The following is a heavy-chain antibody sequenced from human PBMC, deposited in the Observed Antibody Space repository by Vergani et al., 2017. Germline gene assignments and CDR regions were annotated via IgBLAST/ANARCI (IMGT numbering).Heavy chain of an antibody. D-gene: IGHD3-9*01. J-gene: IGHJ4*02. CDR1: GYTFSKYY. V-gene: IGHV1-46*03. CDR2: INPSGGHT. Sequence: QVQVVQSGAEVKKSGASVKVSCKTSGYTFSKYYMHWVRQAPGQGLEWMGIINPSGGHTNYAQKFQGRVTMTSDTSTSTVYMELSSLRSEDTAIYYCARGDYGILTGYRYWVQGTLVTVSA. CDR3: ARGDYGILTGYRY.